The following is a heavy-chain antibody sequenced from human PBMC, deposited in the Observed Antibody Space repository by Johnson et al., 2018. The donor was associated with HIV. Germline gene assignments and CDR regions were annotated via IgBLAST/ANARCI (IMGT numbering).Heavy chain of an antibody. J-gene: IGHJ3*02. Sequence: VQLVESGGGVVRHGGSLRLSCAASGFIFDDYGMSWVCQAPGKGLEWVSGINWNGGRTCYADSVKGRFTISRDNAKNSLYLQMNSLRAEDRALYYCVRERRHFYDSSGYPDYDAFDIWGQGTMVTVSP. CDR1: GFIFDDYG. CDR3: VRERRHFYDSSGYPDYDAFDI. D-gene: IGHD3-22*01. V-gene: IGHV3-20*04. CDR2: INWNGGRT.